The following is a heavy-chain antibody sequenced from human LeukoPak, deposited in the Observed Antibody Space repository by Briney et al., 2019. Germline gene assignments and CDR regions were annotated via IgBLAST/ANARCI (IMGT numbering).Heavy chain of an antibody. D-gene: IGHD6-19*01. J-gene: IGHJ4*02. CDR1: GYTFTGYY. CDR2: INPNSGGT. CDR3: ARDSSGWYTI. V-gene: IGHV1-2*02. Sequence: ASVKVSCKASGYTFTGYYMHWVRQAPGQGLEWMGWINPNSGGTNYAQKFQGRVTITADESTSTAYMELSSLRSEDTAVYYCARDSSGWYTIWGQGTLVTVSS.